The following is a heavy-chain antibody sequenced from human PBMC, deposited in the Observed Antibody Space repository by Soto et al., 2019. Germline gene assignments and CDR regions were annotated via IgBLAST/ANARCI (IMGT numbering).Heavy chain of an antibody. CDR1: GGSISSGDYY. J-gene: IGHJ5*02. D-gene: IGHD3-22*01. V-gene: IGHV4-30-4*01. CDR3: ARADYYYDSSGYRFDP. CDR2: IYYSGST. Sequence: SETLSLTCTVSGGSISSGDYYWSWIRQPPGKGLEWIAYIYYSGSTYYNPSLKSRVTISVDTSKNQFSLKLSSVTAADKAVYYCARADYYYDSSGYRFDPWGQGTLVTVSS.